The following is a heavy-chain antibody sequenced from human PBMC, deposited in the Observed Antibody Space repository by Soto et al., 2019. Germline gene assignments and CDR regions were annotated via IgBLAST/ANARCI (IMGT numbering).Heavy chain of an antibody. CDR2: IYYSGST. J-gene: IGHJ3*02. Sequence: SETLSLTCTVSGGSISSGDYYWSWIRQPPGKGLEWIGYIYYSGSTYYNPSLKSRVTISVDTSKNQFSLKLSSVTAADTAVYYCAGGSGTYSGSYPDAFDIWGQGTMVTVSS. V-gene: IGHV4-30-4*01. CDR1: GGSISSGDYY. D-gene: IGHD1-26*01. CDR3: AGGSGTYSGSYPDAFDI.